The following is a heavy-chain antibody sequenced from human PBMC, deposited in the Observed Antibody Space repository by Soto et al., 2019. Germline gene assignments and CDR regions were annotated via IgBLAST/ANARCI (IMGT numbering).Heavy chain of an antibody. V-gene: IGHV4-34*01. CDR1: GGSFSGYY. CDR3: ARLPIVVVVAAVTDAFDI. CDR2: INHSGST. Sequence: SETLSLTCAVYGGSFSGYYWSWIRQPPGKGLDWIGEINHSGSTNYNPSLKSRVTISVDTSKNQFSLKLSSVTAADTAVYYCARLPIVVVVAAVTDAFDIWGQGTMVTVSS. D-gene: IGHD2-15*01. J-gene: IGHJ3*02.